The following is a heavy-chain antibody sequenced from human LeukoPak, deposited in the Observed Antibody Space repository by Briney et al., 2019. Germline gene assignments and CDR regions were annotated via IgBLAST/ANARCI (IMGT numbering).Heavy chain of an antibody. J-gene: IGHJ4*02. V-gene: IGHV4-30-4*01. CDR1: GGSISTGDYY. Sequence: SQTLSLTCAVSGGSISTGDYYWSWIRQPPGRGLEWIGYIYYSGSTYYNPSLKSRVTLSVDTSKNQFSLKLSSVTAADTAMYYCARKDYSFEFWGQGTLVTVSS. CDR2: IYYSGST. D-gene: IGHD4-11*01. CDR3: ARKDYSFEF.